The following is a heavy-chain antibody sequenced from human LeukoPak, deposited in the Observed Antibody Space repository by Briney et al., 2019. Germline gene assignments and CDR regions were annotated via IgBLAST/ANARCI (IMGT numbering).Heavy chain of an antibody. CDR1: GFTFSDYA. V-gene: IGHV3-23*01. Sequence: GGSLRLSRAASGFTFSDYAMRWVRQAPGKGLEWLSEISGGGDGAYHADSVKGRFTISRDNSKNTLYLQMNSLRAEDTAVYYCTTSWPKVREGDQWGQGTLVTVSS. CDR3: TTSWPKVREGDQ. J-gene: IGHJ4*02. D-gene: IGHD3-10*01. CDR2: ISGGGDGA.